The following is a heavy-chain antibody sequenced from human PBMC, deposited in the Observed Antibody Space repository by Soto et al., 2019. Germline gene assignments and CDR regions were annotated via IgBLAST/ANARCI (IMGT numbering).Heavy chain of an antibody. V-gene: IGHV1-18*04. CDR1: GYTFSSYG. CDR2: ISVYSGKT. Sequence: GASVKVSCKASGYTFSSYGITWVRQAPGQGLECMGWISVYSGKTSYAQKLQDRVTMSTDTSTSTAYMELRSLRSDDTAFYYCARSAMAGDYYYYGIDVWGRGTTVTVSS. CDR3: ARSAMAGDYYYYGIDV. J-gene: IGHJ6*02. D-gene: IGHD6-19*01.